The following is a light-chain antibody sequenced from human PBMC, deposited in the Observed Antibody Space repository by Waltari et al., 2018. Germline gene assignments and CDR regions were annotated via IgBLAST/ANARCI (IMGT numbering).Light chain of an antibody. V-gene: IGLV2-14*03. CDR2: DVS. CDR3: SSYTSSSTWV. J-gene: IGLJ3*02. CDR1: SSDAGAYNY. Sequence: QSALTQPASVSGSPGQSTTTSCTGTSSDAGAYNYVSWYQQHPGRAPKIMIYDVSNRPSGVSNRFSGSKSGNTASLTISGLQAEDEGDYYCSSYTSSSTWVFGGGTKLTVL.